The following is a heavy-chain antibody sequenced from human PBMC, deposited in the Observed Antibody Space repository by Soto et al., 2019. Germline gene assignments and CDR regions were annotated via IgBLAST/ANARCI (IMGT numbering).Heavy chain of an antibody. Sequence: ASVKGSCNASGYTFTSYSMHWVRQAPGQRLEWMGWINAGNGNTKYSQKFQGRVTITRDTSASTAYMELSSLRSEDTAVYYCARPYSSSWYFNWFDPWGQGTLVTVSS. D-gene: IGHD6-13*01. CDR2: INAGNGNT. V-gene: IGHV1-3*01. J-gene: IGHJ5*02. CDR3: ARPYSSSWYFNWFDP. CDR1: GYTFTSYS.